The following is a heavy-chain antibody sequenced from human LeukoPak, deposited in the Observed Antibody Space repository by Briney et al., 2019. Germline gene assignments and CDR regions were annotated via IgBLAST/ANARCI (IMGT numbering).Heavy chain of an antibody. CDR3: ARGRPGIAVAGTLEGWFDP. J-gene: IGHJ5*02. CDR1: GGSISSYY. Sequence: SETLSLTCTVSGGSISSYYWSWIRQPPGKGLEWIGYIYYSGSTNYNPSPKSRVTISVDTSKNQFSLKLSSVTAADTAVYYCARGRPGIAVAGTLEGWFDPWGQGTLVTVSS. CDR2: IYYSGST. D-gene: IGHD6-19*01. V-gene: IGHV4-59*01.